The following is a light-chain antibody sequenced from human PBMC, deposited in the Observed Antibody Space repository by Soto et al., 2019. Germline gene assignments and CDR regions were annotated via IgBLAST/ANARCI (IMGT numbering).Light chain of an antibody. CDR3: QQYDNLPLT. J-gene: IGKJ4*01. CDR2: DAS. Sequence: DIPMTQSPSSLSASVGDRVTITCQASQDISNYLNWYQQKPGKAPKLLIYDASNLETGVPSRFSGSVSGTDFTFTISSPQPEDIATYYFQQYDNLPLTFGGGTKVEIK. V-gene: IGKV1-33*01. CDR1: QDISNY.